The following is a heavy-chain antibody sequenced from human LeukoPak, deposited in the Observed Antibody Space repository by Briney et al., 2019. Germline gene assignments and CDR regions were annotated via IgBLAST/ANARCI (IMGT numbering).Heavy chain of an antibody. J-gene: IGHJ3*02. CDR2: ISAYNGNT. V-gene: IGHV1-18*01. CDR3: ARVGTYSSGWYGDAFDI. CDR1: GYTFTSYG. D-gene: IGHD6-19*01. Sequence: ASVKVSCKASGYTFTSYGISRVRQAPGQGLEWMGWISAYNGNTNYAQKLQGRVTMTTDTSTSTAYMELRSLRSDDTAVYYCARVGTYSSGWYGDAFDIWGQGTMVTVSS.